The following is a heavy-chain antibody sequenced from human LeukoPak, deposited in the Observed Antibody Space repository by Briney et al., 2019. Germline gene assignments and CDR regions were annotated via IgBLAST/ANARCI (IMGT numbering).Heavy chain of an antibody. D-gene: IGHD3-3*01. CDR2: LIPIFGAP. V-gene: IGHV1-69*05. CDR1: GGTFSSYA. Sequence: SVKVSCKASGGTFSSYAISWVRQAPGQGLEWMGGLIPIFGAPDYAQNFQGRVTITTDESAATTYMELNSLTSEDTAVYYCARHLWSGPHYFDYWGQGTLITVSS. CDR3: ARHLWSGPHYFDY. J-gene: IGHJ4*02.